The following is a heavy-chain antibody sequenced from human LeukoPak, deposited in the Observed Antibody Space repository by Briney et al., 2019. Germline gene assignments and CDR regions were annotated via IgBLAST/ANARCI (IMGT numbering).Heavy chain of an antibody. CDR3: ARDNPCNYVYYYYYYYMDV. Sequence: GGSLRLSCTVSGFTVSSNSMSWVRQAPGKGLEWVSFIYSDNTHYSDSVKGRFTISRNNSKNTLYLQMNSLRAEDTAVYYCARDNPCNYVYYYYYYYMDVWGKGTTVTVSS. J-gene: IGHJ6*03. V-gene: IGHV3-53*01. CDR2: IYSDNT. CDR1: GFTVSSNS. D-gene: IGHD4-11*01.